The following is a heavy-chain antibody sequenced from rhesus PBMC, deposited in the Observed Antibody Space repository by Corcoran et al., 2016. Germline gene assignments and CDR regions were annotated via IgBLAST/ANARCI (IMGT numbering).Heavy chain of an antibody. CDR3: SRGSYGIFDY. V-gene: IGHV4-127*01. D-gene: IGHD4-4*01. CDR1: GYSISSGYG. CDR2: IGGSSGST. Sequence: QVQLQESGPGLVKPSETLSLTCAVSGYSISSGYGWSWIRQPPGKGLEWIGYIGGSSGSTNYNPSLTIRVTISKDTSKNQFSLKLSSVTAADTAVYYCSRGSYGIFDYWGQGVLVTVSS. J-gene: IGHJ4*01.